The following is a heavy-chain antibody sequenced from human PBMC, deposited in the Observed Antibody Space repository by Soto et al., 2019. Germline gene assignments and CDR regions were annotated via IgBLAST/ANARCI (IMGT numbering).Heavy chain of an antibody. D-gene: IGHD2-15*01. CDR2: IYYSGST. CDR1: GGSISSSSYY. CDR3: ASRSPPRYCSGGSCYSTYYYGMDV. J-gene: IGHJ6*02. Sequence: TVSGGSISSSSYYWGWIRQPPGKGLEWIGSIYYSGSTYYNPSLKSRVTISVDTSKNQFSLKLSSVTAADTAVYYCASRSPPRYCSGGSCYSTYYYGMDVWGQGTTVTVSS. V-gene: IGHV4-39*01.